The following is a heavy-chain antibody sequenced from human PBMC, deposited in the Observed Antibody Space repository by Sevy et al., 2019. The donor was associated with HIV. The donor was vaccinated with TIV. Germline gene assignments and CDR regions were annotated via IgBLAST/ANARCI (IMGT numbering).Heavy chain of an antibody. CDR1: GFTFSTST. D-gene: IGHD2-15*01. V-gene: IGHV3-21*01. J-gene: IGHJ4*02. CDR2: MTSSGSYI. CDR3: VRDGWNY. Sequence: GESLKISCAASGFTFSTSTTNWVRQAPGKGLEWVSLMTSSGSYILYADSVKGRFTISRDNAKNSVFLQMNSLRVEDTAVYYCVRDGWNYWGQGTLVTVSS.